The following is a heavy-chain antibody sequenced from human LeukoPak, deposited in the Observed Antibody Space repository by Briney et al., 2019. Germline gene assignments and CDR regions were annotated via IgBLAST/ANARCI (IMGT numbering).Heavy chain of an antibody. V-gene: IGHV3-48*03. CDR3: ARRSAAKDAFDI. CDR1: GFTFSSCE. J-gene: IGHJ3*02. Sequence: GGSLRLSCAASGFTFSSCEMNWVRQAPGKGLEWVSYISSSGSTIYYADPVKGRFTISRDNAKNTLYLQMNSLRAEDTAVYYCARRSAAKDAFDIWGQGTMVTVSS. D-gene: IGHD6-25*01. CDR2: ISSSGSTI.